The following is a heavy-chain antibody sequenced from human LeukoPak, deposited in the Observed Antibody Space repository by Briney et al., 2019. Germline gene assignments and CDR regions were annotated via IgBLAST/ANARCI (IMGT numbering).Heavy chain of an antibody. J-gene: IGHJ5*02. Sequence: PSETLSLTCTVSGGSISSSCYYWGWIPQPPGKGREGIGSIYYSGSTYYNPSLKGRVTISVDTSKNQFTLKLSSVTAADTAVYYCARSQYYDSSGYYPTYNWFDPWGQGTLVTVSS. CDR3: ARSQYYDSSGYYPTYNWFDP. CDR1: GGSISSSCYY. V-gene: IGHV4-39*01. CDR2: IYYSGST. D-gene: IGHD3-22*01.